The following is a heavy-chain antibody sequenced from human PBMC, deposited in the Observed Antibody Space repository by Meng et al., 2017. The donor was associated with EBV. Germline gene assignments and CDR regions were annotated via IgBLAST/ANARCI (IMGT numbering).Heavy chain of an antibody. D-gene: IGHD6-6*01. CDR3: AHIIAARPFDY. J-gene: IGHJ4*02. CDR2: IYWDDDK. V-gene: IGHV2-5*02. CDR1: GFSLTPRGGG. Sequence: LKESCPPLRKPPPTPPLTRTFPGFSLTPRGGGVGWIRQPPGKALEWLALIYWDDDKRYSPSLKSRLTITKDTSKNQVVLTMTNMDPVDAATYYCAHIIAARPFDYWGQGTLVTVSS.